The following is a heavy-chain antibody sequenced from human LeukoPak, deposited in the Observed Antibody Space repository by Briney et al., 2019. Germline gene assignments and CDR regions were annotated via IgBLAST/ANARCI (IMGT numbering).Heavy chain of an antibody. CDR3: ATVVKSNYHGMDV. CDR1: GYTLTESS. D-gene: IGHD2-21*01. V-gene: IGHV1-24*01. Sequence: ASVKVSCKVSGYTLTESSMHWVRQAPGKGLEWMGGFDPEDGETIYAQKFQGRVTMTEDTSTDTAYMELSSLRSEDTVVYYCATVVKSNYHGMDVWGQGTTVTVSS. CDR2: FDPEDGET. J-gene: IGHJ6*02.